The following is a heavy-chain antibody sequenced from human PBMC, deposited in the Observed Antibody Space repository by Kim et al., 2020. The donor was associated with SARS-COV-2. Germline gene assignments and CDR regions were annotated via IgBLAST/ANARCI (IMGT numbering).Heavy chain of an antibody. CDR1: GYSFTSYW. Sequence: GESLKISCKGSGYSFTSYWIGWVRQMPGKGLEWMGIIYPGDSDTRYSPSFQGQVTISADKSISTAYLQWSSLKASDTAMYYCARQRPAAGLLDAFDIWGQGTMVTVSS. CDR2: IYPGDSDT. CDR3: ARQRPAAGLLDAFDI. V-gene: IGHV5-51*01. D-gene: IGHD6-13*01. J-gene: IGHJ3*02.